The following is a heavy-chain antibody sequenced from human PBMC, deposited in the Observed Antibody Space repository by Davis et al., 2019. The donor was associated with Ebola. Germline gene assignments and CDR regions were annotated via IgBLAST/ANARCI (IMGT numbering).Heavy chain of an antibody. D-gene: IGHD3-3*01. Sequence: GESLKISCAASGFTFSSYWMHWVRQAPGKGLVWVSRINSDGSSTSYADSVKGRFTISRDNAKNTLYLQMNSLRAEDTAVYYCARERYYDFWSGPLGYWGQETLVTVSS. V-gene: IGHV3-74*01. J-gene: IGHJ4*02. CDR3: ARERYYDFWSGPLGY. CDR1: GFTFSSYW. CDR2: INSDGSST.